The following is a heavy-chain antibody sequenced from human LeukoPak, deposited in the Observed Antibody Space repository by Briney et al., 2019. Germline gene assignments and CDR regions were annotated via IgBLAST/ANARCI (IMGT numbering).Heavy chain of an antibody. CDR1: RYTFTGYY. J-gene: IGHJ4*02. Sequence: GASVKVSCKACRYTFTGYYMHWVRQAPGQGLEWMGRINPNSGGTNYAQKFQGRVTMTRDTSISTAYMELSRLRSDDTAVYYCAREGTGGDAHFDYWGQGTLVTVSS. V-gene: IGHV1-2*06. D-gene: IGHD3-10*01. CDR3: AREGTGGDAHFDY. CDR2: INPNSGGT.